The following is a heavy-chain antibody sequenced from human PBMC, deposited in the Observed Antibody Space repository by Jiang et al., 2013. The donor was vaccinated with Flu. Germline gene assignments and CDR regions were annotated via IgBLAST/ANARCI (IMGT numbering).Heavy chain of an antibody. J-gene: IGHJ4*02. CDR3: ARGPFDSSGWFFDY. Sequence: LESGGGVVQPGKSLRLSCTTSGFTFSTYGMHWVRQAPGKGLDWVANIWNDGVNKYYADSVKGRFTISRDNSKNTLYLQMNSLRGEDTAVYYCARGPFDSSGWFFDYWGQGALVTVSS. CDR1: GFTFSTYG. CDR2: IWNDGVNK. V-gene: IGHV3-33*01. D-gene: IGHD6-13*01.